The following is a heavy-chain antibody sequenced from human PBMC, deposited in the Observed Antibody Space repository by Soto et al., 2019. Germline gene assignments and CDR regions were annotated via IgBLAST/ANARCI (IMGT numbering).Heavy chain of an antibody. J-gene: IGHJ4*02. Sequence: GGSLRLSCAASGFNFSSSAMTWVRQAPGEGLEWVSSITSVGGSTFYADSVKGRFTITRDNSKNTLYLQMNSLRAEDTAVYYCAKQGPGYWGQGTLVTVSS. CDR1: GFNFSSSA. CDR3: AKQGPGY. CDR2: ITSVGGST. V-gene: IGHV3-23*01.